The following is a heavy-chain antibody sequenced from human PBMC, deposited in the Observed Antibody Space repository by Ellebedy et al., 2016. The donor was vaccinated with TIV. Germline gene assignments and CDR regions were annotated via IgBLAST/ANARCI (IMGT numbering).Heavy chain of an antibody. J-gene: IGHJ5*02. Sequence: SETLSLXXTVSGDSISSHYWSWIRQPPGKGLEWIGYISYSGSTNYNPSLKSRVFISVDTSKNQFSLHLNSVTPEDTAVYYCAREGTKIRGIRNWFDAWGQGTLVTVSS. CDR2: ISYSGST. V-gene: IGHV4-59*11. CDR1: GDSISSHY. CDR3: AREGTKIRGIRNWFDA. D-gene: IGHD3-10*01.